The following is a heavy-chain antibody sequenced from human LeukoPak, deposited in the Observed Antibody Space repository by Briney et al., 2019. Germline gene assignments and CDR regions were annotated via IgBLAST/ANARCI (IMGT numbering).Heavy chain of an antibody. CDR3: AKPKDIVVVPAARYYGMDV. J-gene: IGHJ6*02. CDR1: GXTFTSYG. Sequence: GRSLRLSCAPSGXTFTSYGMHWVRQAPGKGLEWVGVISYDGSNKYYADSVKGRFTIYRDNSKNTLYLQMNSLRAEDTAVYYCAKPKDIVVVPAARYYGMDVWGQGTTVTVSS. CDR2: ISYDGSNK. D-gene: IGHD2-2*01. V-gene: IGHV3-30*18.